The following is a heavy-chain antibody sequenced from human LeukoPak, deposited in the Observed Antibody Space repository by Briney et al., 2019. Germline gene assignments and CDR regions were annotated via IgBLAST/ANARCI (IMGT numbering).Heavy chain of an antibody. J-gene: IGHJ6*03. CDR1: GGSITSGGYY. D-gene: IGHD3-3*01. CDR3: ARDGGFLEWLPYYYYFMDV. CDR2: IYHSGST. V-gene: IGHV4-30-2*01. Sequence: SETLSLTCTVSGGSITSGGYYWSWLRQPPGKGLEWIGYIYHSGSTYYNPSLKSRITVSVDRSKNQFSLRLNSVTAADTAVYYCARDGGFLEWLPYYYYFMDVWGKGTTVTVSS.